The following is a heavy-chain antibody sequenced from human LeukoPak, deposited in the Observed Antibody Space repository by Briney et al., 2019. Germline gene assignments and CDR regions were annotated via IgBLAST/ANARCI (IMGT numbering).Heavy chain of an antibody. D-gene: IGHD3-10*01. CDR2: IYYSGST. V-gene: IGHV4-39*01. CDR3: ARLYGSGSYFLTPLDY. J-gene: IGHJ4*02. CDR1: GGSISSSSYY. Sequence: PSETLSLTCTVSGGSISSSSYYWGWIRQPPGKGLEWAGSIYYSGSTYYNPSLKSRVTLSVDTSKNQFSLKLSSVTAADTAVYYCARLYGSGSYFLTPLDYWGQGTLVTVSS.